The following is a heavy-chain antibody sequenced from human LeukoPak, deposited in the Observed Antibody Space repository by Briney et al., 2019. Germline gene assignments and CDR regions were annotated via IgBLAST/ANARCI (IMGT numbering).Heavy chain of an antibody. Sequence: ASVKVSCKASGYTFTGYYMHWVRQAPGQGLEWMGWINPNSGGTNYAQKFQGRVTMTRDTSISTAYMELSRLRSDDTAVYYCARVPTYCSSTSCCARFDYWGQGTLVTVSS. J-gene: IGHJ4*02. D-gene: IGHD2-2*01. CDR1: GYTFTGYY. V-gene: IGHV1-2*02. CDR2: INPNSGGT. CDR3: ARVPTYCSSTSCCARFDY.